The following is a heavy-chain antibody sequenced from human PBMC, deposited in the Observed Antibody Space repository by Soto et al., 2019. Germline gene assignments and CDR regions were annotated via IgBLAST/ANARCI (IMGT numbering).Heavy chain of an antibody. Sequence: GESLKISCKGSGYSFTSYWISWVRQMPGKGLEWMGRIDPSDSYTNYSPSFQGHVTISADKSISTAYLQWSSLEASDTAMYYCARQRGGYSYVQNYYGMDVWGQGTTVTVSS. J-gene: IGHJ6*02. CDR2: IDPSDSYT. CDR1: GYSFTSYW. CDR3: ARQRGGYSYVQNYYGMDV. V-gene: IGHV5-10-1*01. D-gene: IGHD5-18*01.